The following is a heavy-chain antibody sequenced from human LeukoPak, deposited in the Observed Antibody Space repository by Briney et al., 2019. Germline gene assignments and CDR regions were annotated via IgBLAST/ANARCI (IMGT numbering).Heavy chain of an antibody. V-gene: IGHV1-24*01. D-gene: IGHD3-3*01. J-gene: IGHJ6*02. CDR1: GFSLNEVY. CDR2: LDPEDGET. CDR3: AREGFPPKISDFWSGLGPYYYYGMDV. Sequence: ASVKVSCKVSGFSLNEVYIHWVRQAPGKGLEWMGGLDPEDGETLYAQEFQGRVTMTRDTSTSTVYMELSSLRSEDTAVYYCAREGFPPKISDFWSGLGPYYYYGMDVWGQGTTVTVSS.